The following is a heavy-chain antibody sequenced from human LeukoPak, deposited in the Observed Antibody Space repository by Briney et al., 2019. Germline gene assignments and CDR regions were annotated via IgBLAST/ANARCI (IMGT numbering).Heavy chain of an antibody. J-gene: IGHJ4*02. CDR2: ISTSGGNT. D-gene: IGHD6-6*01. V-gene: IGHV3-23*01. Sequence: PGGSLRLSCAASGFTFSSYAVTWVRQAPGKGLEWVSTISTSGGNTYYADSVKGRFTISRDNSKNSLYLQMNSLRAEDTAVYYCAKSSSSRAGADYWGQGTLVTVSS. CDR1: GFTFSSYA. CDR3: AKSSSSRAGADY.